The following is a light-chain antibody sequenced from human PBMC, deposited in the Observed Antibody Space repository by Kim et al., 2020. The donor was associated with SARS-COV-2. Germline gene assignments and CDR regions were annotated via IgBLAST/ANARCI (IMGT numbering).Light chain of an antibody. J-gene: IGKJ4*01. CDR2: AAS. CDR1: QAISNY. Sequence: ASVGDRGTITCRASQAISNYLAWFQQKPGKGPKRLIYAASSLQSGVPSRFSGSGSGTEFTLTISSLQPEDFATYFCLQHNVYPLTFGGGTKVDIK. CDR3: LQHNVYPLT. V-gene: IGKV1-17*03.